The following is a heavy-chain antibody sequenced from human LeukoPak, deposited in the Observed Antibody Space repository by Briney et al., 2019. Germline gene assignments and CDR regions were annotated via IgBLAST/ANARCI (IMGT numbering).Heavy chain of an antibody. CDR1: GGSISSYY. CDR3: ARHDVGASSQGEYFQH. D-gene: IGHD1-26*01. V-gene: IGHV4-59*08. J-gene: IGHJ1*01. Sequence: SETLSLTCTVFGGSISSYYWSWIRQPPGKGLEWIAYIYYSGSTDYNPSLKSRVTISLDTSKNQFSLKLSSVTAADTAVYYCARHDVGASSQGEYFQHWGQGTLVTVSS. CDR2: IYYSGST.